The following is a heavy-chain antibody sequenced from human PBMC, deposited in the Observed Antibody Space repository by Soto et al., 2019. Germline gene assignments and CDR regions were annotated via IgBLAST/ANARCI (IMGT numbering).Heavy chain of an antibody. V-gene: IGHV1-18*01. CDR3: ARESRYCSGGSCYFLPGIDY. CDR1: GYTFTSYG. J-gene: IGHJ4*02. Sequence: ASVKVSCKASGYTFTSYGISWVRQAPGQGPEWMGWISAYNGNTNYAQKHQGRVTMTTDTSTSTAYMELRSLRSDDTAVYYCARESRYCSGGSCYFLPGIDYWGQGTLVTVSS. CDR2: ISAYNGNT. D-gene: IGHD2-15*01.